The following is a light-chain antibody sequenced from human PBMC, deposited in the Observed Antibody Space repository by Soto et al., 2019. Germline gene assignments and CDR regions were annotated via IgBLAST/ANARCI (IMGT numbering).Light chain of an antibody. J-gene: IGLJ1*01. CDR3: NSYTSSSTLNV. V-gene: IGLV1-44*01. CDR2: EVT. Sequence: QSVLTQPPSASGTPGQRVTFSCSGSSSNIGINTVNWYRQLPGTAPQLMIYEVTNRPSGISKRFSGSKSGNTATLTISGLQAEDEADYYCNSYTSSSTLNVFGTGTKVTVL. CDR1: SSNIGINT.